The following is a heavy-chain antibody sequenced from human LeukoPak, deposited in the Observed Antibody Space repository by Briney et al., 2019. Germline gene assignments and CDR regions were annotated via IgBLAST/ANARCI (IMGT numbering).Heavy chain of an antibody. V-gene: IGHV4-34*01. CDR1: GGSFSGYY. CDR2: IKVSGST. J-gene: IGHJ6*04. D-gene: IGHD3-10*01. CDR3: ATGRGSGSYYRGYGMDV. Sequence: PSETLSLTCAVYGGSFSGYYWSWIRQPPGKGLEWHGEIKVSGSTNNKTSLKSRFTISVDTSKNQFSLKLSSVTAADTAVYYCATGRGSGSYYRGYGMDVWGKGTTVTVSS.